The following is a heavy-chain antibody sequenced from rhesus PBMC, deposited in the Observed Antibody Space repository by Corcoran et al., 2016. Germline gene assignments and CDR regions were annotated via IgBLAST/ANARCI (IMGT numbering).Heavy chain of an antibody. CDR2: ITYSGST. CDR3: ARGGYNPDY. V-gene: IGHV4-122*02. J-gene: IGHJ4*01. CDR1: GYSFSSGSYR. Sequence: QVQLQESGPGLVKPSETLSLTCAVSGYSFSSGSYRRWIRQPPGKGLEGIGYITYSGSTSYNPSLKSRVTISRDTSKNQFSLKLSSVTAADTAVYYCARGGYNPDYWGQGVLVTVSS. D-gene: IGHD1-26*01.